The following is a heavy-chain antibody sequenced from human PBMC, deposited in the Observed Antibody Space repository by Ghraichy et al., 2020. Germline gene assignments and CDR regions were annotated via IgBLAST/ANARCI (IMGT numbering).Heavy chain of an antibody. CDR2: IIPILGIA. D-gene: IGHD7-27*01. Sequence: SVKVSCKAAGGTFSSYAISWVRQAPGQGLEWMGRIIPILGIANYAQKFQGRVTITADKSTSTAYMELSSLRSEDTAVYYCARDDLSDGNWDFDYWGQGTLVTVSS. V-gene: IGHV1-69*04. J-gene: IGHJ4*02. CDR3: ARDDLSDGNWDFDY. CDR1: GGTFSSYA.